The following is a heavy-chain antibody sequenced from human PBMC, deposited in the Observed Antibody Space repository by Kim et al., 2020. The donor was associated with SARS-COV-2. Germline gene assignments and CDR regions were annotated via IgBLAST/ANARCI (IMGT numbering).Heavy chain of an antibody. Sequence: LKSRVTISVDTSKNQFSLKVSSVTAADPAVYYCARAQWLVQPSSTNVDYWGQGTLVTVSS. CDR3: ARAQWLVQPSSTNVDY. D-gene: IGHD6-19*01. V-gene: IGHV4-34*01. J-gene: IGHJ4*02.